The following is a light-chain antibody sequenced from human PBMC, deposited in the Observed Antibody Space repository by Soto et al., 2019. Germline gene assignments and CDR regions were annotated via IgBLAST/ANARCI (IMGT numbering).Light chain of an antibody. CDR1: SSNIGSNY. J-gene: IGLJ1*01. CDR2: SNN. V-gene: IGLV1-47*02. Sequence: QSALAQPPSTSGTPGQRVTISCSGSSSNIGSNYVSWYQQLPGTAPKLLIYSNNQRPSGVHERFSGYTSGTSASLVIRGLRSEDEAEYYCTEWDDSISAYVFGTGTKVTVL. CDR3: TEWDDSISAYV.